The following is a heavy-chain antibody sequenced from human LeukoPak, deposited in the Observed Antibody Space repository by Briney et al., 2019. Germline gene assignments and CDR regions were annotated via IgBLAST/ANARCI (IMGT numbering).Heavy chain of an antibody. D-gene: IGHD3-22*01. CDR3: ARISYYYDSSGYYPPKYYYYYYYMDV. Sequence: SETLSLTCAVYGGSFSGYYWSWIRQPPGKGLEWIGEINHSGSTNYNPSLKSRVTISVDTSKNQFSLKLSSVTAADTAVYYCARISYYYDSSGYYPPKYYYYYYYMDVWGKGTTVTVSS. V-gene: IGHV4-34*01. CDR2: INHSGST. J-gene: IGHJ6*03. CDR1: GGSFSGYY.